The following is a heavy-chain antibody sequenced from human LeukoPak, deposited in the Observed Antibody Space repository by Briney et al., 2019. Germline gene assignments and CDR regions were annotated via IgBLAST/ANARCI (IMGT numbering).Heavy chain of an antibody. Sequence: GGSLRLSCAASGFTFDDYAMHWVRQAPGKGLEWVSGISWNSGSIGYADSVKGRFTISRDNAKNSLYLQMNSLRAEDTALYYCAKDISGGEDYWGQGTLVTVSS. CDR3: AKDISGGEDY. D-gene: IGHD2-15*01. V-gene: IGHV3-9*01. J-gene: IGHJ4*02. CDR1: GFTFDDYA. CDR2: ISWNSGSI.